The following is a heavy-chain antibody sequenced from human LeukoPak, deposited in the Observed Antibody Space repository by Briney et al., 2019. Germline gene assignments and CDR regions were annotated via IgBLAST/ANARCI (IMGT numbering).Heavy chain of an antibody. Sequence: PGGSLRLSCAASGFSVRSHYMSWVRQAPGKGLKWVAVIYSDRRTHYGDSVKGRFTISRDNSNNTLHLQMNSLRGEDTSVYYRARCGSDYDGGAFDIWGQGTVVTVSS. J-gene: IGHJ3*02. CDR3: ARCGSDYDGGAFDI. V-gene: IGHV3-53*01. CDR2: IYSDRRT. CDR1: GFSVRSHY. D-gene: IGHD2-21*02.